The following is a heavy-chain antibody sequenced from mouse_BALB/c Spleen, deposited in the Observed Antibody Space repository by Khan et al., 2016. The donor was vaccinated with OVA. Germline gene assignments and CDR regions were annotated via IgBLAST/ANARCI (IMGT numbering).Heavy chain of an antibody. D-gene: IGHD1-1*01. Sequence: EVQLVESGPSLVKPSQTLSLTCSVTGDSITSGFWNWIRKFPGNKFEYLGYITYSGNTYYNPSLKSRISITRDTSKSQYYLQLNTVTTEDTATYYCASTYGSWAMNYWGKGTSVTVSS. CDR2: ITYSGNT. CDR3: ASTYGSWAMNY. J-gene: IGHJ4*01. V-gene: IGHV3-8*02. CDR1: GDSITSGF.